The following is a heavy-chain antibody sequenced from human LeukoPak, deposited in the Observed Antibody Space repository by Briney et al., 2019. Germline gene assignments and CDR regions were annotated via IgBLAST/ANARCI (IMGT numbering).Heavy chain of an antibody. CDR2: INAGNGNT. CDR3: ASPSQYYYGMDV. Sequence: ASVKVSCKASGYTFTSYAMHWVRQASGQRLEWMGWINAGNGNTKYSQKFQGRVTITRDTSASTAYMELSSLRSEDTAVYYCASPSQYYYGMDVWGQGTTVTVSS. V-gene: IGHV1-3*01. CDR1: GYTFTSYA. D-gene: IGHD6-6*01. J-gene: IGHJ6*02.